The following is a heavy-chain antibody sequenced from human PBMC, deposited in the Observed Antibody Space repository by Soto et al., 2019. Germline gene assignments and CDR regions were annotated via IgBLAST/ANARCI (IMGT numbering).Heavy chain of an antibody. CDR1: GGTFSSYA. CDR3: ARQGYYYDSSAAI. D-gene: IGHD3-22*01. Sequence: SVKVSCKASGGTFSSYAISWVRQAPGQGLEWMGGIIPIFGTANYAQKFQGRVTITADESTSTAYMELSSLRSEDTAVYYCARQGYYYDSSAAIWGQGTLVTVSS. CDR2: IIPIFGTA. V-gene: IGHV1-69*13. J-gene: IGHJ4*02.